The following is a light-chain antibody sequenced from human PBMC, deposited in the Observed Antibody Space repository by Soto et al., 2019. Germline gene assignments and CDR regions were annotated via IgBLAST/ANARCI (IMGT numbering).Light chain of an antibody. V-gene: IGLV3-21*01. CDR1: NIGSKS. CDR3: QVWDTSNDHHV. CDR2: YDS. J-gene: IGLJ1*01. Sequence: SYELTQSPSLSVALGQTATITCGGNNIGSKSVNWYQHKAGQAPVLVMSYDSDRPSGIPERFSGSNSGNTATLTLSRVESGDEAEYYCQVWDTSNDHHVFGSGTKLTVL.